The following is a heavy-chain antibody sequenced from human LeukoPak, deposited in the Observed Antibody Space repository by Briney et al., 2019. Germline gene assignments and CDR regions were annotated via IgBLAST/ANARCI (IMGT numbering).Heavy chain of an antibody. CDR3: ARDYYYDY. CDR1: GYTFTSYG. Sequence: ASVKVSCKASGYTFTSYGISWVRQAPGQGLEWMGWISAYNGNTKYSQKFQGRVTITGDTSASTAYMELSSLRSEDTAVYYCARDYYYDYWGQGTLVTVSS. CDR2: ISAYNGNT. J-gene: IGHJ4*02. V-gene: IGHV1-18*01. D-gene: IGHD3-22*01.